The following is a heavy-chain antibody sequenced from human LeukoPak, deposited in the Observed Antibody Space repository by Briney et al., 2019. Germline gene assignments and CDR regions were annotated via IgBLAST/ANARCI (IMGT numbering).Heavy chain of an antibody. V-gene: IGHV1-46*01. D-gene: IGHD3-22*01. CDR1: GYTFTSYY. CDR2: INPSVGST. CDR3: ARDSGGYYDSSGYYYFDY. Sequence: ASVKVSCKASGYTFTSYYMHWVRQAPGQGLEWMGIINPSVGSTSYAQKFQGRVTMTRDTSTSTVYMELSSLRSEDTAVYYCARDSGGYYDSSGYYYFDYWGQGTLVTVSS. J-gene: IGHJ4*02.